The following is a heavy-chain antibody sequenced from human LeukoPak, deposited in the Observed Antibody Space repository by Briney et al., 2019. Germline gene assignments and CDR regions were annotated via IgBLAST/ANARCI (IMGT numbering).Heavy chain of an antibody. Sequence: GGSLRLSCAASGFTFSSYAMSWVRQAPGEGLEWVSAISGSGGSTYYADSVKGRFTISRDNSKNTLYLQMNSLRAEDTAVYYCAKYSRTYLVWFDDYWGQGTLVTVSS. CDR3: AKYSRTYLVWFDDY. CDR2: ISGSGGST. V-gene: IGHV3-23*01. CDR1: GFTFSSYA. D-gene: IGHD3-9*01. J-gene: IGHJ4*02.